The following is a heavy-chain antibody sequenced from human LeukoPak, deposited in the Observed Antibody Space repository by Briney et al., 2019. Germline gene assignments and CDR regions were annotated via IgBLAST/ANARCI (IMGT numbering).Heavy chain of an antibody. CDR2: IYYTVTT. CDR1: GGSINSYY. CDR3: AREGCSSTSCYSMIDYYYYYMDV. Sequence: SETLSLSCTVSGGSINSYYWSWIRQPPGKGLEWIGYIYYTVTTNYNPSLKSRVTISVDRSKNQFSLKLSSVTAADTAVYYCAREGCSSTSCYSMIDYYYYYMDVWGKGTTVTISS. V-gene: IGHV4-59*12. D-gene: IGHD2-2*01. J-gene: IGHJ6*03.